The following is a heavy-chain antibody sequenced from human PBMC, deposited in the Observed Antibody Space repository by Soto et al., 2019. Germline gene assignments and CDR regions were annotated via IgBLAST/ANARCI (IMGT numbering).Heavy chain of an antibody. CDR2: ISSDGTST. V-gene: IGHV3-74*01. CDR1: GFTFSSYW. D-gene: IGHD3-10*01. J-gene: IGHJ4*02. Sequence: EVQLVESGGGLVQPGGSLRLSCAASGFTFSSYWMHWVRQVPGKGLVWVSRISSDGTSTSYADSVKGRFTISRDNAKNTLYLQMNSLRAEDTAVYYCARALLWFGESPLDSWGQGTLVTVSS. CDR3: ARALLWFGESPLDS.